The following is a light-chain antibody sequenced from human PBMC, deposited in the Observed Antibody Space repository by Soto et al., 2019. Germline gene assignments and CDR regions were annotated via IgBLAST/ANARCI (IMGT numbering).Light chain of an antibody. CDR1: SSDVGGYNY. V-gene: IGLV2-14*01. CDR3: SSYTSSSTHVV. Sequence: QSALTQPASVSGSPGQSITLSCTGTSSDVGGYNYVSWYQQHPGKAPKLMIHEVSNRPSGVSNRFSGSKSGNTASLTISGLQAEDEADYYCSSYTSSSTHVVFGGGTKLTVL. CDR2: EVS. J-gene: IGLJ2*01.